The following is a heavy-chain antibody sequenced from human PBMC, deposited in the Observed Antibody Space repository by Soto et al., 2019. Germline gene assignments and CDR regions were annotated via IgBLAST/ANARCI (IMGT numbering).Heavy chain of an antibody. Sequence: QVQLVQSGAEVKKPGSSVKVSCKASGGTFSSYAISWVRQAPGQGLEWMGEIIPIFGTANYAQKFQGRVTITADDSTSTAYMELSSLRSEYTAVYYCARDRGHSSGYYPYWFDPWGQGTLVTVSS. J-gene: IGHJ5*02. CDR3: ARDRGHSSGYYPYWFDP. D-gene: IGHD3-22*01. CDR2: IIPIFGTA. CDR1: GGTFSSYA. V-gene: IGHV1-69*12.